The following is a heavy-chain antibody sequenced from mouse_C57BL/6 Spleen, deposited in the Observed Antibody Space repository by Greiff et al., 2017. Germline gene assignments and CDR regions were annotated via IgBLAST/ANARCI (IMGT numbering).Heavy chain of an antibody. CDR1: GYTFTDYE. D-gene: IGHD4-1*01. J-gene: IGHJ2*01. Sequence: VKLVESGAELVRPGASVTLSCKASGYTFTDYEMHWVKQTPVHGLEWIGAIDPETGGTAYNQKFKGKAILTADKSSSTAYMELRSLRSADSAVYYCTRVWDTYYFDYWGQGTTLTVSS. CDR3: TRVWDTYYFDY. CDR2: IDPETGGT. V-gene: IGHV1-15*01.